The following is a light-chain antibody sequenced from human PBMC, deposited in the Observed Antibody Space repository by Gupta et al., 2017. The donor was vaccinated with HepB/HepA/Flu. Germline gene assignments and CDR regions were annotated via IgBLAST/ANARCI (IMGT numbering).Light chain of an antibody. CDR2: KAS. CDR1: QSVNTW. CDR3: QHYISYPLT. Sequence: DIQMTQSPSTLSASVGDRVTITCRASQSVNTWLTWYQQKPGKAPKLLIYKASTLESGVPSRFRGSGSGTEFTLTISNLQPDDFATYYCQHYISYPLTFGGGTKVEIK. V-gene: IGKV1-5*03. J-gene: IGKJ4*01.